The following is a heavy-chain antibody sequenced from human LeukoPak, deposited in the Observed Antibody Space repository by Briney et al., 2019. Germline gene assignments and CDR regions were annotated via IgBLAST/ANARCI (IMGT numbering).Heavy chain of an antibody. Sequence: PSETLSLTCTVSAVSISSSNSYWGWIRQPPGKGLDRIGSIYYTGNTYYNASPKSQVSISIDTSKNQFSLRLTSVTAADTAVYYCARQTGSGLFILPGGQGTLVTVSS. CDR1: AVSISSSNSY. D-gene: IGHD3/OR15-3a*01. CDR2: IYYTGNT. V-gene: IGHV4-39*01. CDR3: ARQTGSGLFILP. J-gene: IGHJ4*02.